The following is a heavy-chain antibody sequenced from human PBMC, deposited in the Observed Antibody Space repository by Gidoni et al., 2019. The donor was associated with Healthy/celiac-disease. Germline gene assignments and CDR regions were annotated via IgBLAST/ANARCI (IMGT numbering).Heavy chain of an antibody. CDR2: VDPEDGET. D-gene: IGHD3-22*01. V-gene: IGHV1-24*01. J-gene: IGHJ1*01. CDR3: ATGRPLYDSSGYYFFQH. CDR1: GSTLTEFS. Sequence: QVQLVQSGAEVKKPGASVKVSCKVSGSTLTEFSMHWVRQAPGKGLEWMGGVDPEDGETIYAQKFQGRVTMTDDTATDTAYMELSSLRSEDTAVYYCATGRPLYDSSGYYFFQHWGQGTLVTVSS.